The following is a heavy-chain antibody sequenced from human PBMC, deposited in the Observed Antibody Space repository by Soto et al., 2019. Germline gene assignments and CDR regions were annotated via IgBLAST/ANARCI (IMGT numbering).Heavy chain of an antibody. CDR2: IYYSGST. D-gene: IGHD3-3*01. CDR1: GGSISSSSYY. CDR3: ARPRLRFLEYYCYGMDV. V-gene: IGHV4-39*01. Sequence: SETLSLTCTVSGGSISSSSYYWGWIRQPPGKGLEWIGSIYYSGSTYYNPSLKSRVTISVDTSKNQFSLKLSSVTAADTAVYYCARPRLRFLEYYCYGMDVWGQGTTVTVSS. J-gene: IGHJ6*02.